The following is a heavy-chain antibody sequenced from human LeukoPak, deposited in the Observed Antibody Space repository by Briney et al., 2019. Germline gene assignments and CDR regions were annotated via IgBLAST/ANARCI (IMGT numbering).Heavy chain of an antibody. J-gene: IGHJ4*02. CDR3: AKEQEEIDY. CDR2: ISGSSDTI. Sequence: GGSLRLSCAASGFTFSSYAMSWVRQAPGKGLEWVSVISGSSDTIHYADSVKGRFTVSRDSSKNTLYLQMNSLRAEDTAVYYCAKEQEEIDYWGQGTLVTVSS. V-gene: IGHV3-23*01. CDR1: GFTFSSYA.